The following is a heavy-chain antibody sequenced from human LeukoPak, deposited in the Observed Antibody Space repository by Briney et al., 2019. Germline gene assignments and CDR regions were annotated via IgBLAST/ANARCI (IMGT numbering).Heavy chain of an antibody. V-gene: IGHV3-53*01. D-gene: IGHD4-23*01. CDR1: GFTVGSYY. CDR2: IYSGGST. Sequence: PGGSLRLSCAASGFTVGSYYMNWVRQAPGKGLEWVSVIYSGGSTSSADSVKGRFTISRDNSKNTLYLQMNSLRAEDTAVYYCAGSYTVVYHWGQGTLVTVSS. J-gene: IGHJ4*02. CDR3: AGSYTVVYH.